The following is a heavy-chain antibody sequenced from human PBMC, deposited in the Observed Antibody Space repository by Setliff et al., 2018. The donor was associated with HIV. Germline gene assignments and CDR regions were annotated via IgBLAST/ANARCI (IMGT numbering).Heavy chain of an antibody. Sequence: SETLSLTCTVSGGSISSGSYYWSWIRQPAGKGLEWIGRNYTSGSTNYNPYLKSRVTISVDTSKNQFSLKLSSVTAADTAVYYCARDTGSRPVCYGMDVWGQGTTVTVSS. V-gene: IGHV4-61*02. J-gene: IGHJ6*02. CDR1: GGSISSGSYY. D-gene: IGHD4-4*01. CDR3: ARDTGSRPVCYGMDV. CDR2: NYTSGST.